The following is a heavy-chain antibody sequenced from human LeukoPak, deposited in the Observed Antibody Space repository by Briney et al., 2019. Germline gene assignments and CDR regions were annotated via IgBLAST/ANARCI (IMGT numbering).Heavy chain of an antibody. J-gene: IGHJ4*02. CDR1: GFTFSSHA. CDR3: AKGRRYGYFDY. V-gene: IGHV3-23*01. Sequence: GGSLRLSCAASGFTFSSHAMSWVRQAPGKGLEWVSAISGSGGSTYYADSVKGRFTISSDNSKNTLYLQMNSLRAEDTAVYYCAKGRRYGYFDYWGQGTLVTVSS. CDR2: ISGSGGST. D-gene: IGHD1-1*01.